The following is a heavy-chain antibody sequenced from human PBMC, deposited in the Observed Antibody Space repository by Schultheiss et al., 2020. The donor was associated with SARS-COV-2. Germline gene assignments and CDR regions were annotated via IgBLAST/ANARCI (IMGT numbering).Heavy chain of an antibody. V-gene: IGHV3-30*07. CDR1: GFTFSSYA. J-gene: IGHJ4*02. CDR2: ISYDGSNK. CDR3: AKDAD. Sequence: GGSLRLSCSASGFTFSSYAMHWVRQAPGKGLEWVAVISYDGSNKYYADSVKGRFTISRDNSKNTLYLQMNSLRAEDTAVYYCAKDADWGQGTLVTVSS.